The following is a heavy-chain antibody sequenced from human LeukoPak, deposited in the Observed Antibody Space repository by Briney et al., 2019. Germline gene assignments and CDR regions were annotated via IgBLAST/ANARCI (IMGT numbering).Heavy chain of an antibody. CDR3: ARDCRSIFGVVKAFDI. D-gene: IGHD3-3*01. CDR1: GFTFSSYW. Sequence: GGSLRLSCAASGFTFSSYWMSWVRQAPGKGLEWVANIKQDGSEKYYVDSVKGRFTISRDNAKNSLYLQMNSLRAEDTAVYYCARDCRSIFGVVKAFDIWGQGTMVTVSS. V-gene: IGHV3-7*01. J-gene: IGHJ3*02. CDR2: IKQDGSEK.